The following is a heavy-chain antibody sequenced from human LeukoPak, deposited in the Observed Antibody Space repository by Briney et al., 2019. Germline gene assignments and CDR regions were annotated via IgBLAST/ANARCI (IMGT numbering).Heavy chain of an antibody. J-gene: IGHJ4*02. Sequence: GRSLRLSSAASGFTFSSYAMHWVRQAPGKGLEWVAVISYDGSNKYYADSVKGRFTISRDNSKNTLYLQMNSLRAEDTAVYYCARDYGGNQFDYWGQGTLVTVSS. CDR1: GFTFSSYA. D-gene: IGHD4-23*01. CDR3: ARDYGGNQFDY. CDR2: ISYDGSNK. V-gene: IGHV3-30-3*01.